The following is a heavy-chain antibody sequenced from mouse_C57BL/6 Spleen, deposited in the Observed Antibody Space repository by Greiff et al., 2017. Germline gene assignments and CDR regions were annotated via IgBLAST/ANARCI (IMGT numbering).Heavy chain of an antibody. V-gene: IGHV1-81*01. CDR1: GYTFTSYG. J-gene: IGHJ2*01. CDR2: IYPRSGNT. CDR3: ARGRDDGYYFDY. Sequence: QVQLQQSGAELARPGASVKLSCKASGYTFTSYGISWVKQRTGQGLEWIGEIYPRSGNTNYNEKFKGKATLTEDKSSSTAYMELSSLTAADSAVYCCARGRDDGYYFDYWGQGTTLTVSS. D-gene: IGHD2-3*01.